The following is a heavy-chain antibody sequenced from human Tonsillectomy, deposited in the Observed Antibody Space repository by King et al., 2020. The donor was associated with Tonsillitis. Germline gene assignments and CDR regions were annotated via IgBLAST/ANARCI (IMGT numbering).Heavy chain of an antibody. D-gene: IGHD4-17*01. J-gene: IGHJ4*02. CDR1: GFTFSTYS. V-gene: IGHV3-48*02. Sequence: VQLVQSGGALVQPGGSLRLSCAASGFTFSTYSMNWVRQAPGKGLEWVSYISSRSSTKYYADSVKGRFTISRDNAKNSLYLQMNSLRDEDTAVYYCATEYGDFPDYWGQGTLVTVSS. CDR3: ATEYGDFPDY. CDR2: ISSRSSTK.